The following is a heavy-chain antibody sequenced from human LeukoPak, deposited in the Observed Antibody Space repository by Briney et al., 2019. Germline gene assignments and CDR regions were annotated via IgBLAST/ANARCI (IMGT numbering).Heavy chain of an antibody. Sequence: GGSLRLSCAASRFTFSSYAMSWVRQAPGKGLEWVSAISRSGRGTYYADSVKGRFTISRDNSKNTLYLQMNSLRAEDTAVYYCARDNNGDFDYWGQGTLVTVSS. CDR3: ARDNNGDFDY. CDR2: ISRSGRGT. CDR1: RFTFSSYA. D-gene: IGHD1/OR15-1a*01. V-gene: IGHV3-23*01. J-gene: IGHJ4*02.